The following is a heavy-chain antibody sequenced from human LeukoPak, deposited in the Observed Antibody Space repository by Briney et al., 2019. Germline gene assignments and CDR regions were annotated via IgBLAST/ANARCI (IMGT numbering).Heavy chain of an antibody. J-gene: IGHJ4*02. D-gene: IGHD6-6*01. Sequence: SQTLSFTCTVSGGSISSGGYYWSWIRQHPGKGLEWIGYIYYSGSTYYNPSLKSRVTISVDTSKNQFSLKLSSVTAADTAVYYCARDRGSIAAEFDYWGQGTLVTVSS. V-gene: IGHV4-31*03. CDR2: IYYSGST. CDR3: ARDRGSIAAEFDY. CDR1: GGSISSGGYY.